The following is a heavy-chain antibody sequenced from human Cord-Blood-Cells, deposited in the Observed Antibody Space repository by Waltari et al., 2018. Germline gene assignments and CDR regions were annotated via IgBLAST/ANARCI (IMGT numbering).Heavy chain of an antibody. CDR2: IIPIFGTA. CDR1: GGTFSSYA. CDR3: ARELSRIAAAYYGMDV. J-gene: IGHJ6*02. V-gene: IGHV1-69*01. Sequence: QVQLVQSGAEVKKPGSSVKVSCKASGGTFSSYAISWVRQAPGQGLEWMGGIIPIFGTANYAQKFQSRVTITADESTSTAYMELSSLRSEDTAVYYCARELSRIAAAYYGMDVWGQGTTVTVSS. D-gene: IGHD6-13*01.